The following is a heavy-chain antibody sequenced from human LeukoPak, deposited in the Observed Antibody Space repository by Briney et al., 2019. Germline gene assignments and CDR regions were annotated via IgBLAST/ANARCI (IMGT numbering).Heavy chain of an antibody. Sequence: SETLSLTCAVYGGSFSGYYWSWIRQPPEKGLEWIGEINHSGSTNYNPSLKSRVTISVDTSKNQFSLKLSSVTAADTAVYYCARGSPLNIVVVPAAMAFDYWGQGTLVTVSS. CDR3: ARGSPLNIVVVPAAMAFDY. CDR1: GGSFSGYY. CDR2: INHSGST. V-gene: IGHV4-34*01. J-gene: IGHJ4*02. D-gene: IGHD2-2*01.